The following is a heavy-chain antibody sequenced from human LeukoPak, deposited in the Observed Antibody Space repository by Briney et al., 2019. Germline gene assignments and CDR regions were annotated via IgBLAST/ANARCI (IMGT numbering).Heavy chain of an antibody. J-gene: IGHJ4*02. CDR3: ARDNFGHTYGYALDY. D-gene: IGHD5-18*01. V-gene: IGHV3-7*01. CDR1: GFTFRSYW. Sequence: GGSLRLSCAASGFTFRSYWMSWVRQAPGKGLGWVANIKQDGSEKYYVDSVKGRFTLSRDNTKNSLYLQMNSLRAEDTAVYYCARDNFGHTYGYALDYWGQGTLVTVSS. CDR2: IKQDGSEK.